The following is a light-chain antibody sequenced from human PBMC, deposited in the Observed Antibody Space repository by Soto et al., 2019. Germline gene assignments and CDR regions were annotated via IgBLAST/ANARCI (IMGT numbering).Light chain of an antibody. J-gene: IGKJ2*01. CDR2: GAS. CDR1: ETITNND. Sequence: EIVLMQSPDILSLSPGERATVSCRASETITNNDLAWYQQKPGQAPRLLLYGASTRPTGITDRFRGSGSGTDFTLTIDRLEPEDFAVYFCHHYGSSPPYTFGQGTKLHIK. CDR3: HHYGSSPPYT. V-gene: IGKV3-20*01.